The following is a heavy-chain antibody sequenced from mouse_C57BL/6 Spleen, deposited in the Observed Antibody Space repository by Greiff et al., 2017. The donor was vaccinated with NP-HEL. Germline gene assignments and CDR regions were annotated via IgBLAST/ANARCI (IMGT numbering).Heavy chain of an antibody. CDR3: ARAGSSSFDV. V-gene: IGHV5-17*01. Sequence: DVKLVESGGGLVKPGGSLKLSCAASGFTFSDYGMHWVRQAPEKGLEWVAYISSGSSTIYYADTVKGRFTISRDNAKNTLFLQMTSLRSEDTAMYYCARAGSSSFDVWGTGTTVTVSS. D-gene: IGHD1-1*01. J-gene: IGHJ1*03. CDR1: GFTFSDYG. CDR2: ISSGSSTI.